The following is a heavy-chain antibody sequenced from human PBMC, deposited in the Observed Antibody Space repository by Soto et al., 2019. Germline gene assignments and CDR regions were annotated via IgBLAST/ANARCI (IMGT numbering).Heavy chain of an antibody. V-gene: IGHV1-2*04. CDR2: INPNSGGT. Sequence: VKVSCKASGYTFTGYYMHWVRQAPGQGLEWMGWINPNSGGTNYAQKFQGWVTMTRDTSISTAYMELSRLRSDDTAVYYCARYAGSYYYYYGMDVWGQGTTVTVSS. J-gene: IGHJ6*02. D-gene: IGHD1-26*01. CDR3: ARYAGSYYYYYGMDV. CDR1: GYTFTGYY.